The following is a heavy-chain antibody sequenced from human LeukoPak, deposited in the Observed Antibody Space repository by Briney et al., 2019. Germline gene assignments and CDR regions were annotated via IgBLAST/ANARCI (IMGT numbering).Heavy chain of an antibody. V-gene: IGHV3-53*01. CDR3: ASQMTPERSYYMDV. Sequence: GGSLRLSCAASGFTVSSNYMSWVRQAPGKGLEWVSVIYSGGSTYYADSVKGRFTISRDNSKNTLCLQMNSLRAEDTAVYFCASQMTPERSYYMDVWGKGTTVTVSS. CDR2: IYSGGST. D-gene: IGHD2-15*01. J-gene: IGHJ6*03. CDR1: GFTVSSNY.